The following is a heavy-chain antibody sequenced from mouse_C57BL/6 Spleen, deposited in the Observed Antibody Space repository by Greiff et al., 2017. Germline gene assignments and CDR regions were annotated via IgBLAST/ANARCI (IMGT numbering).Heavy chain of an antibody. CDR3: TTGGLRRADY. CDR2: IDPENGDT. V-gene: IGHV14-4*01. CDR1: GFNIKDDY. Sequence: EVQLQESGAELVRPGASVKLSCTASGFNIKDDYMHWVKQRPEQGLEWIGWIDPENGDTEYAPKFQGKATITADTSSNTAYLQLSSLTSEDTAVYYCTTGGLRRADYWGQGTTLTVSS. J-gene: IGHJ2*01. D-gene: IGHD2-4*01.